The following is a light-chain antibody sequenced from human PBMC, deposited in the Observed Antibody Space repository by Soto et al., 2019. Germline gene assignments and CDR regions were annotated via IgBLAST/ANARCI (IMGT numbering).Light chain of an antibody. CDR1: SSNIGSNT. V-gene: IGLV1-44*01. Sequence: QSVLTQPPSASGTPGQRVTISCPGSSSNIGSNTVNWYHQLPGTAPKLLISNNNQRPSGVPDRFSGSKSGTSASLAISGLQSEDEADYYCAAWDDGLNGVLFGGGTKLTVL. CDR2: NNN. J-gene: IGLJ3*02. CDR3: AAWDDGLNGVL.